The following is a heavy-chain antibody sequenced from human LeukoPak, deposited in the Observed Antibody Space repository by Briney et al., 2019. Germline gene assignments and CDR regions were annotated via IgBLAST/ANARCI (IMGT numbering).Heavy chain of an antibody. J-gene: IGHJ4*02. CDR3: ARGVEPLAANTLAY. D-gene: IGHD1-14*01. CDR2: LYGDGNT. V-gene: IGHV3-53*01. CDR1: GFTVITND. Sequence: GGCLRLSCAASGFTVITNDMTWVRQAPGKGLEWVSVLYGDGNTKYADSVQGRFTISRDNSKNTLYLEMNSLSPDDTAVYYCARGVEPLAANTLAYWGQGTLVTVSP.